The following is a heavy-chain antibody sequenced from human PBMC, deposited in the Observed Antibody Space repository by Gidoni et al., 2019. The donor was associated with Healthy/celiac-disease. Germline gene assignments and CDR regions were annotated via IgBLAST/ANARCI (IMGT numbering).Heavy chain of an antibody. Sequence: QVQLVQSGAEVKKPGSSVKVSCKASGGTFSSYAISWVRQAPGQGLEWMGGIIPIFGTANYAQKFQGSVTITADESTSTAYMELSSLRSEDTAVYYCARGAVLEWSPGPYYYGMDVWGQGTTVTVSS. V-gene: IGHV1-69*01. D-gene: IGHD3-3*01. CDR1: GGTFSSYA. CDR3: ARGAVLEWSPGPYYYGMDV. J-gene: IGHJ6*02. CDR2: IIPIFGTA.